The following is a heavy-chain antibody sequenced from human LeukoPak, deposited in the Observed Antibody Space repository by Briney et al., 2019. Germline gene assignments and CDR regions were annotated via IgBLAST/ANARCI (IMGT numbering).Heavy chain of an antibody. CDR2: ISGSGGFT. J-gene: IGHJ4*02. CDR3: AKVAKYYYGPETYYFFEQ. CDR1: GFTFSSYA. D-gene: IGHD3-10*01. V-gene: IGHV3-23*01. Sequence: GGSLRLFCAASGFTFSSYAMTWVRQAPGKGLEWVSAISGSGGFTSYADSVRGRFTISRDSSKNTLYLHMNSLRVEDTAAYYCAKVAKYYYGPETYYFFEQWGQGTPVTASS.